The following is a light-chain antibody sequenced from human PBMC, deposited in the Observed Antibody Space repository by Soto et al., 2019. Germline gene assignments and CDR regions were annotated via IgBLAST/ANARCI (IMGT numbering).Light chain of an antibody. CDR2: AAS. Sequence: DIQMTQSTSSLSASVGDRVTITFRASQSISSYLNWYQQKPGKAPKLLIYAASSLQSGVPPRFSGSGSGTDFTLTISSLQPDDFATYYCQHYNSYSEAFGQGTKVDVK. V-gene: IGKV1-39*01. CDR3: QHYNSYSEA. CDR1: QSISSY. J-gene: IGKJ1*01.